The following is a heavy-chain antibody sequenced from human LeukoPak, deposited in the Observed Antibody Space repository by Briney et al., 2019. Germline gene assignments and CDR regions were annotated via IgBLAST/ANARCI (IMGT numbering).Heavy chain of an antibody. D-gene: IGHD3-3*01. CDR1: GFTFSSYW. CDR2: IKQDGSEK. J-gene: IGHJ6*03. Sequence: GGSLRLSCAASGFTFSSYWTSWVRQAPGKGLEWVASIKQDGSEKYYVDSMKGRFTISRDNAKNSLYLQMNSLRAEDTAVYYCARENSGADFWSGFDYYYYMDVWGKGTTVTVSS. V-gene: IGHV3-7*01. CDR3: ARENSGADFWSGFDYYYYMDV.